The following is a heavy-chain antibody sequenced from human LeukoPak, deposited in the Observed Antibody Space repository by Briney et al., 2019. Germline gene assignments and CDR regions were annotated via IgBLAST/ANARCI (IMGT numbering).Heavy chain of an antibody. Sequence: PGASVKVSCKASGYTFISYGISWVRQAPGQGLEWMGWISGYNGNTNYAQNLQGRVTMTTDTSTSTAYMELRSLRSDDTAVYYCARGLGVVTAQSEQPKPGYFDLWGRGTQVTVSS. J-gene: IGHJ2*01. D-gene: IGHD2-21*02. CDR2: ISGYNGNT. CDR3: ARGLGVVTAQSEQPKPGYFDL. V-gene: IGHV1-18*01. CDR1: GYTFISYG.